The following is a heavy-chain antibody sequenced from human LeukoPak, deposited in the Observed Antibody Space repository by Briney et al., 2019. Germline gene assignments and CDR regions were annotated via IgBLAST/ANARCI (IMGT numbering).Heavy chain of an antibody. J-gene: IGHJ4*02. CDR3: ARDRSSSSWKKKGSIGYYFDY. Sequence: SETLSLTCTVSGGSISRGGYSWSWIRQHPGKGLEWLGYIYYSGSTYYNPSLKSRVTISVDTSKIQFSLKLSSVTAADTAVYYCARDRSSSSWKKKGSIGYYFDYWGQGTLVTVSS. CDR2: IYYSGST. CDR1: GGSISRGGYS. V-gene: IGHV4-31*03. D-gene: IGHD6-13*01.